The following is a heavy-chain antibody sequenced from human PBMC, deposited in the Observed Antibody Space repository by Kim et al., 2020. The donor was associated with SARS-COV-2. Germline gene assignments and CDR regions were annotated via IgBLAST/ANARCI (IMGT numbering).Heavy chain of an antibody. CDR2: INPSGGST. D-gene: IGHD5-12*01. Sequence: ASVKVSCKASGYTFTSYYMHWVRQAPGQGLEWMGIINPSGGSTSYAQKFQGRVTMTRDTSTSTVYMELSSLRSEDTAVYYCARVIGYSGYDSSSGWYEPFDYWGQGTLVTVSS. CDR3: ARVIGYSGYDSSSGWYEPFDY. J-gene: IGHJ4*02. V-gene: IGHV1-46*01. CDR1: GYTFTSYY.